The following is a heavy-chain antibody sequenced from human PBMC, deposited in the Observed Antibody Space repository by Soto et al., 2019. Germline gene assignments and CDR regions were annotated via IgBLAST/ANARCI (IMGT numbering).Heavy chain of an antibody. D-gene: IGHD2-2*01. CDR3: ATVSSNSYYYYGMDV. V-gene: IGHV1-2*04. J-gene: IGHJ6*02. CDR1: GGPFTGYY. CDR2: INPNSGGT. Sequence: VEVSCRSYGGPFTGYYMHWVRQAPGQGLEWMGWINPNSGGTNYAQKFQGWVTMTRDTSISTAYMELSRLRSDDTAVYYCATVSSNSYYYYGMDVWGQGTTVTVSS.